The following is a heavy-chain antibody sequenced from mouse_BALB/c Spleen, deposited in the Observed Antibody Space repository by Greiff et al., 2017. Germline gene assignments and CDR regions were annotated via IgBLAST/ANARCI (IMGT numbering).Heavy chain of an antibody. Sequence: EVQLVESGGGLVKPGGSLKLSCAASGFTFSSYAMSWVRQTPEKRLEWVATISSGGSYTYYPDSVKGRFTISRDNAKNTLYLQMSSLRSEDTAMYYCARQPINYFDYWGQGTTLTVSS. CDR1: GFTFSSYA. D-gene: IGHD2-4*01. CDR3: ARQPINYFDY. V-gene: IGHV5-9-3*01. CDR2: ISSGGSYT. J-gene: IGHJ2*01.